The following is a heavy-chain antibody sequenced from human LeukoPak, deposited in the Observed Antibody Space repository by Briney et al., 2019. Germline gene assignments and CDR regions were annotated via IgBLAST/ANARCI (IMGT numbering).Heavy chain of an antibody. CDR2: ISSSSSYI. V-gene: IGHV3-21*01. CDR3: ARGLGAAANNWFDP. J-gene: IGHJ5*02. CDR1: GFTFSSYS. D-gene: IGHD6-13*01. Sequence: GGSLRLSCAASGFTFSSYSMNWVRQAPGKGLEWVSSISSSSSYIYYADSVKGRFTISRVNAKNSLYLQMNSLRAEDTAVYYCARGLGAAANNWFDPWGQGTLVTVSS.